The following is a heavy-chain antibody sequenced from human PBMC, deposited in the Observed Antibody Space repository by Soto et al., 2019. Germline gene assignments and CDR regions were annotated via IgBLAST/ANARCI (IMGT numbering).Heavy chain of an antibody. V-gene: IGHV3-21*01. CDR2: ISSSSSYI. Sequence: GGSLRLSCAASGFTFSSYSMNWVRQAPGKGLEWVSSISSSSSYIYYADSVKGRFTISRDNAKNSLYLQMNSLRAEDTAVYYCARPTRDYDFWSGYSPRDNAFDIWGQGTMVTVSS. CDR1: GFTFSSYS. J-gene: IGHJ3*02. CDR3: ARPTRDYDFWSGYSPRDNAFDI. D-gene: IGHD3-3*01.